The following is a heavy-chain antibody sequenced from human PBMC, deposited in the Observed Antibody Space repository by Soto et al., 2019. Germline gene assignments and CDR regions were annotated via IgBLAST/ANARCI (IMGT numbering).Heavy chain of an antibody. J-gene: IGHJ6*02. Sequence: SQTLSLTCAISGDSVSSNSAAWNWIRQSPSRGLEWLGRTYYRSKWYNDYAVSVKSRITINPDTSKNQFSLQLNSVTPEDTAVYYCAREVASPHTPTYYYYGMDVWGQGTTVTVPS. V-gene: IGHV6-1*01. D-gene: IGHD2-15*01. CDR3: AREVASPHTPTYYYYGMDV. CDR1: GDSVSSNSAA. CDR2: TYYRSKWYN.